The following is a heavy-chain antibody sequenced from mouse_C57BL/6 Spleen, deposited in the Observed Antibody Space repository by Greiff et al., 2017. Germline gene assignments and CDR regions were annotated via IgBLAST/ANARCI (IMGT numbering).Heavy chain of an antibody. CDR3: ARSIYYYGSSPYYYAMDY. V-gene: IGHV1-82*01. J-gene: IGHJ4*01. CDR1: GYAFSSSW. CDR2: IYPGDGDT. D-gene: IGHD1-1*01. Sequence: QVQLKQSGPELVKPGASVKISCQASGYAFSSSWMNWVQQRPGKGLEWIGRIYPGDGDTNYNGKFKGKATLTADKSSSTAYMQLSSLTSEDSAVYFCARSIYYYGSSPYYYAMDYWGQGTSVTVSS.